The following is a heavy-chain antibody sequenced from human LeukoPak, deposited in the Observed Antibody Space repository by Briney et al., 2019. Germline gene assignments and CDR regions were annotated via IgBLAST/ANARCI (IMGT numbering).Heavy chain of an antibody. Sequence: GGSLRLSCAASGFTFSSYAMHWVRQAPGKGLEYVSAISSNGGSTYYANSVKGRFTISRDNSKNTLYLQMGSLRAEDMAVYYCARDPLACSSTSCYADYYYYGMDVWGQGTTVNVSS. V-gene: IGHV3-64*01. J-gene: IGHJ6*02. CDR1: GFTFSSYA. CDR2: ISSNGGST. D-gene: IGHD2-2*01. CDR3: ARDPLACSSTSCYADYYYYGMDV.